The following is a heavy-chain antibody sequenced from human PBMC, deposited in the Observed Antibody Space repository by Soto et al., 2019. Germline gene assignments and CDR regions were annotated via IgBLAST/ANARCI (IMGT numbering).Heavy chain of an antibody. Sequence: EVQLVESGGGLVKPGGSLSLSCAASGFSFRSYYLNWVRQAPGRGLEWVSSISPSSSFLSYADSVKGRFTISRDNAKSSVHLQMNSLRAEDTAVYFCARVGTDYGSGSPYYSDYWGQGTLVTVSS. CDR3: ARVGTDYGSGSPYYSDY. J-gene: IGHJ4*02. D-gene: IGHD3-10*01. V-gene: IGHV3-21*06. CDR1: GFSFRSYY. CDR2: ISPSSSFL.